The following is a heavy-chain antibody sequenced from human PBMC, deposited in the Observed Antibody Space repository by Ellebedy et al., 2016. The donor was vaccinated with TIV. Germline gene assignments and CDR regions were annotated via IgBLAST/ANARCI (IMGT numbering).Heavy chain of an antibody. CDR1: GGTFSSYA. D-gene: IGHD3-10*01. Sequence: SVKVSXKASGGTFSSYAISWVRQAPGQGLEWMGGIIPIFGTANYAQKFQGRVTITADESTSTAYMELSSLRSEDTAVYYCARDIWFGEPHNWFDPWGQGTLVTVSS. J-gene: IGHJ5*02. CDR2: IIPIFGTA. V-gene: IGHV1-69*13. CDR3: ARDIWFGEPHNWFDP.